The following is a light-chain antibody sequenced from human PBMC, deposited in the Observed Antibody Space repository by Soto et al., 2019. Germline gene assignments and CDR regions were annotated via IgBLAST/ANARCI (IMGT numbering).Light chain of an antibody. Sequence: DIVMTQSPVTLSVSPGERATLSCRASQSVRSTYLAWYQQKPGQAPRLLIFGVSNRAAGIPARFSGSGSGTEFTLTISSLQSEDFAVYYCQQYGDWPLTFGGGTKVDIK. J-gene: IGKJ4*01. V-gene: IGKV3-15*01. CDR1: QSVRSTY. CDR2: GVS. CDR3: QQYGDWPLT.